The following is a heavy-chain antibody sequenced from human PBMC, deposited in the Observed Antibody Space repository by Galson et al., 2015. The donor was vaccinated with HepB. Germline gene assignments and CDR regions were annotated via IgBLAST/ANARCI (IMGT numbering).Heavy chain of an antibody. D-gene: IGHD5/OR15-5a*01. CDR3: ASLSVSNWFDP. J-gene: IGHJ5*02. Sequence: SETLFLTCPVSGGSITSSIYYWAWIRQPPGKGLEWFGSIYYSGRTYYNPSLQSRVTRSLDPSRNQFALKLNSVSAADTAVYYCASLSVSNWFDPWGQGTLVTVSS. V-gene: IGHV4-39*01. CDR1: GGSITSSIYY. CDR2: IYYSGRT.